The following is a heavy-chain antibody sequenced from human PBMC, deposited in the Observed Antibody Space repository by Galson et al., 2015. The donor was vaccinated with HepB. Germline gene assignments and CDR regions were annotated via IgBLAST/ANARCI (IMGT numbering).Heavy chain of an antibody. V-gene: IGHV3-23*01. J-gene: IGHJ3*01. CDR2: ISGSGIGT. D-gene: IGHD3-22*01. Sequence: SLRLSCAASRFTFSSYAMSWVRQAPGKGLGWVSGISGSGIGTYYADSVKGRFTVSRDNSKNTLHLQMNSLRAEDTAVYYCAKDMDNFDRSGYPRGAFDAWGQGTMVTVSS. CDR1: RFTFSSYA. CDR3: AKDMDNFDRSGYPRGAFDA.